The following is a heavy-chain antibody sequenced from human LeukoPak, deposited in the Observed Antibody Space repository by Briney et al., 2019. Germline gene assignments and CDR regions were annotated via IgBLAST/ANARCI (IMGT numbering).Heavy chain of an antibody. CDR1: GYTFTSHY. D-gene: IGHD2-2*01. CDR2: INPSGGSI. Sequence: ASVKVSCKASGYTFTSHYMHWVRQAPGQGLEWMGTINPSGGSISYAQKFQGRVTMTRDTSTSTVYMEVSRLRSDDTAVYYCARANFLYCSSSTCLFDYWGQGTLVTVSS. J-gene: IGHJ4*02. CDR3: ARANFLYCSSSTCLFDY. V-gene: IGHV1-46*01.